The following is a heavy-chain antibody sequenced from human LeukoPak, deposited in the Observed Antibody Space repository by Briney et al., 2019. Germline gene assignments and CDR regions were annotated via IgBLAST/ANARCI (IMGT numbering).Heavy chain of an antibody. CDR2: ISYDGSNK. J-gene: IGHJ4*02. V-gene: IGHV3-30-3*01. D-gene: IGHD3-22*01. CDR1: GFTFSSCA. Sequence: GRSLRLSCAASGFTFSSCAMHWVRQAPGKGLEWVAVISYDGSNKYYADSVKGRFTISRDNSKNTLYLQMNSLRAEDTAVYYCAREFNPFDYYDSSGPPTYWGQGTLVTVSS. CDR3: AREFNPFDYYDSSGPPTY.